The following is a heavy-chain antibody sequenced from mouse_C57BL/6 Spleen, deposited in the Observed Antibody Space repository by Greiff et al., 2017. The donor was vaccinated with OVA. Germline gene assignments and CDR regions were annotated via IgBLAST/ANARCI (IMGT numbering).Heavy chain of an antibody. J-gene: IGHJ2*01. CDR1: GYTFTSYW. CDR2: IDPSDSYT. D-gene: IGHD1-1*01. CDR3: ARSKAYYYGSSDY. Sequence: QVQLKQPGAELVRPGTSVKLSCKASGYTFTSYWMHWVKQRPGQGLEWIGVIDPSDSYTNYNQKFKGKATLTVDTSSSTAYMQLSSLTSEDSAVYYCARSKAYYYGSSDYWGQGTTLTVSS. V-gene: IGHV1-59*01.